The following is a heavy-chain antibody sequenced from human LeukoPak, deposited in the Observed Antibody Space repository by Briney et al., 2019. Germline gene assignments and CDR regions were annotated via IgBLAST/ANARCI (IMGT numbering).Heavy chain of an antibody. CDR2: ISSGGSHI. J-gene: IGHJ3*01. CDR3: ARDQGYYDSYGCDL. V-gene: IGHV3-21*01. Sequence: GGSLRLSCAASGFTFRTYRMNWVRQAPGKGLEWVSSISSGGSHIYYADSVKGRFTISRDNARNSLYLQMNSLRAEDTAVYYCARDQGYYDSYGCDLWGQGTMVTVSS. D-gene: IGHD3-22*01. CDR1: GFTFRTYR.